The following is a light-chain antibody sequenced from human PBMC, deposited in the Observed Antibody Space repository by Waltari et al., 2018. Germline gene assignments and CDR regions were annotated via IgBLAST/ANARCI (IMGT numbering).Light chain of an antibody. CDR1: QSISSW. V-gene: IGKV1-5*03. J-gene: IGKJ1*01. Sequence: DLQMTQSPSTLSASLGGRVTITCRASQSISSWLAWYQQKPGKAPKLLIYKASSLESGVPSRFSGSGSGTEFTLTISSLQPDDFATYYCQQYNSYSKTFGQGTKVEIK. CDR3: QQYNSYSKT. CDR2: KAS.